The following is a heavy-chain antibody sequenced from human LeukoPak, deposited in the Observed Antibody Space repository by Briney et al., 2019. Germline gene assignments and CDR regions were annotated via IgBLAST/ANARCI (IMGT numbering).Heavy chain of an antibody. V-gene: IGHV1-2*02. CDR2: INPNSGGT. CDR1: GYTFTGYY. Sequence: ASVKVSCKASGYTFTGYYMHWVRQAPGQGLEWMGWINPNSGGTNYAQKFQGRVTMTRDTSISTAYMELSRLRSDDTAVYYCARAGYSSGWYGGEGVDYWGQGTLVTVSS. CDR3: ARAGYSSGWYGGEGVDY. D-gene: IGHD6-19*01. J-gene: IGHJ4*02.